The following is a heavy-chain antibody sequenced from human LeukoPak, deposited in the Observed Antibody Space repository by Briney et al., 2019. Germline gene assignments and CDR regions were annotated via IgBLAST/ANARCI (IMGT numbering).Heavy chain of an antibody. J-gene: IGHJ5*02. CDR2: FDPEDGET. V-gene: IGHV1-24*01. D-gene: IGHD3-22*01. CDR3: ARVISSGYYYWFDP. CDR1: GYTLTELS. Sequence: GATVKVSCKVSGYTLTELSMHWVRQAPGKGLEWMGGFDPEDGETIYAQKFQGRVTMTEDTSTDTAYMELSSLRSEETAVYYCARVISSGYYYWFDPWGQGTLVTVSS.